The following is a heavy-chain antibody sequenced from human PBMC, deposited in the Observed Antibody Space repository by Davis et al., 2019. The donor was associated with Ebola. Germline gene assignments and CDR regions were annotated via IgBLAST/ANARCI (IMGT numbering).Heavy chain of an antibody. CDR3: AKDQAAMVRIVDY. CDR2: ISGSGGST. Sequence: GGSLRLSCAASGFTFSNAWMNWVRQAPGKGLEWVSAISGSGGSTYYADSVKGRFTISRDNSKNTLYLQMNSLRAEDTAVYYCAKDQAAMVRIVDYWGQGTLVTVSS. V-gene: IGHV3-23*01. D-gene: IGHD5-18*01. J-gene: IGHJ4*02. CDR1: GFTFSNAW.